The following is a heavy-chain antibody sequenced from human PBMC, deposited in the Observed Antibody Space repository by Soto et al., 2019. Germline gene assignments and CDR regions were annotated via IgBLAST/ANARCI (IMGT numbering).Heavy chain of an antibody. Sequence: ASVKVSCKASGSTFTSYGIRWVRQAPGQGLEWMGWISADNGNTNSAQKLQGRVTMTTATSTSTAYMELRSLRSDDTAVYSCAREREVLVWFGESPDYSYYGMDVWGQGTTVTVSS. V-gene: IGHV1-18*01. J-gene: IGHJ6*02. CDR2: ISADNGNT. D-gene: IGHD3-10*01. CDR1: GSTFTSYG. CDR3: AREREVLVWFGESPDYSYYGMDV.